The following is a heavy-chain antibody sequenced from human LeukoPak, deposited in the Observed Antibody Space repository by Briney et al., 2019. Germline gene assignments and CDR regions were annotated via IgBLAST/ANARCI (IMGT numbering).Heavy chain of an antibody. CDR3: TIDREPVLLWFGELSPLDY. D-gene: IGHD3-10*01. V-gene: IGHV3-15*01. Sequence: GGSLRLSCAASGFTFSNAWMSWVRQAPGKGLERVGRIKSKTDGGTTDYAAPVKGRFTISRDDSKNTLYLQMNSPKTEDTAVYYCTIDREPVLLWFGELSPLDYWGQGTLVTVSS. J-gene: IGHJ4*02. CDR1: GFTFSNAW. CDR2: IKSKTDGGTT.